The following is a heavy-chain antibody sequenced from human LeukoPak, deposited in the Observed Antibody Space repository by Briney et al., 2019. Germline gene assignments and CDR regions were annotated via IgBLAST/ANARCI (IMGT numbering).Heavy chain of an antibody. Sequence: GRSLRLSCAASGFIFSSYAMHWVRQAPGKGLEWVAVISSDGSNKYYADSVKGRFTISRDNSKNTLYLQMNSLRAEDTAVYYCAKDGGMAVAGTFGYWGQGTLVTVSS. J-gene: IGHJ4*02. D-gene: IGHD6-19*01. CDR1: GFIFSSYA. CDR2: ISSDGSNK. CDR3: AKDGGMAVAGTFGY. V-gene: IGHV3-30-3*01.